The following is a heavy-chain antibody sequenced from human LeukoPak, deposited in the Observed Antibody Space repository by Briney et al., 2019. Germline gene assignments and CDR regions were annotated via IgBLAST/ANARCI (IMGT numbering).Heavy chain of an antibody. V-gene: IGHV3-30*02. J-gene: IGHJ4*02. CDR1: GFTFSSYG. CDR2: IRYDGSNK. CDR3: AKDMEWFGEFEFDY. Sequence: VRLGGSLRLSCAASGFTFSSYGMHWVRQAPGKGLEWVAFIRYDGSNKYYADSVKGRFTISRDNSKNTLYLQMNSLRAEDTAVYYCAKDMEWFGEFEFDYWGQGTLVTVSS. D-gene: IGHD3-10*01.